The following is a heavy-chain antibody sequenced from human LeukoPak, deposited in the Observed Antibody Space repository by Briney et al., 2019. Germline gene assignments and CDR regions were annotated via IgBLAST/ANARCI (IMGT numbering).Heavy chain of an antibody. J-gene: IGHJ4*02. V-gene: IGHV4-39*07. CDR3: ASLKWELSSFDY. CDR1: GGSISSSSYY. Sequence: SETLSLTCTVSGGSISSSSYYWGWIRQPPGKGLEWIGSMSYSGSTHYNPSLKSRVTIPVDTSKNQFSLKVSSVTAADTAVYYCASLKWELSSFDYWGQGTLVTVSS. D-gene: IGHD1-26*01. CDR2: MSYSGST.